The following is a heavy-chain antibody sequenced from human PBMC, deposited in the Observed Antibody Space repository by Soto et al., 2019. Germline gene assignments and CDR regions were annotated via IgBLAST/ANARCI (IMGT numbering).Heavy chain of an antibody. Sequence: QITLKESGPTLVKPTQTLTLTCTFSGFSLNSYGVGVSWIRQPPGKALEWLALIYWDDDKRYSPSLHSRLTITKDTSKNQVVLTMTNMDPVDTGTYYCARSFYYDGRDYQYYFDYWGQGTLVTVSS. CDR3: ARSFYYDGRDYQYYFDY. D-gene: IGHD3-22*01. CDR1: GFSLNSYGVG. J-gene: IGHJ4*01. CDR2: IYWDDDK. V-gene: IGHV2-5*02.